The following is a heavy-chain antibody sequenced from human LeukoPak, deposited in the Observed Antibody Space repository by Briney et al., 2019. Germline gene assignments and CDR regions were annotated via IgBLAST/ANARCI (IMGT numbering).Heavy chain of an antibody. CDR1: GGSISSGDYY. D-gene: IGHD6-13*01. CDR2: IYYSGST. Sequence: PSETLSLTCTVSGGSISSGDYYWSWIRQPPGKGLEWIGYIYYSGSTNYNPSLKSRVTISVDTSKNQFSLKLSSVTAADTAVYYCARASTSAAGTEVPIHFDYWGQGTLVTVSS. J-gene: IGHJ4*02. CDR3: ARASTSAAGTEVPIHFDY. V-gene: IGHV4-61*08.